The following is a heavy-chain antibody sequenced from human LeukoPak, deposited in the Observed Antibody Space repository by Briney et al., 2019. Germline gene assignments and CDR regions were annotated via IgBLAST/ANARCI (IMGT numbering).Heavy chain of an antibody. V-gene: IGHV1-2*02. Sequence: ASVKVSCKASGYTFTGYYMHWVRQAPGQGLEWMGWINPNSGGTNYAQKFQGRVTMTRDTSISTAYMELSRLRSDDTAVYYCARGLVLLGYQLLIHYFDYWGQGTLVTVSS. D-gene: IGHD2-2*01. CDR2: INPNSGGT. J-gene: IGHJ4*02. CDR1: GYTFTGYY. CDR3: ARGLVLLGYQLLIHYFDY.